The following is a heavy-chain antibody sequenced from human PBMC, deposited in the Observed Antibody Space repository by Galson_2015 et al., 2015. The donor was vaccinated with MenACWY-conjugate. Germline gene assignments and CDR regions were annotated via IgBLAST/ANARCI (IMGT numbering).Heavy chain of an antibody. CDR3: ARVFDTWYMEV. J-gene: IGHJ6*03. Sequence: SLRLSCAASGFTFGTYGIHWVRQAPAKGLEWVALIWDDGSYKYYADSVKGRSTISRDNSKNTLYLQMNSLRAEVTAVYYCARVFDTWYMEVWGKGTTVTVSS. D-gene: IGHD3-3*01. V-gene: IGHV3-33*08. CDR2: IWDDGSYK. CDR1: GFTFGTYG.